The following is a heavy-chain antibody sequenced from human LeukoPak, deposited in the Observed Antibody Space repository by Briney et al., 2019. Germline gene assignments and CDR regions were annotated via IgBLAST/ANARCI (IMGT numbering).Heavy chain of an antibody. CDR3: AKDPFRARISAPDY. V-gene: IGHV3-23*01. J-gene: IGHJ4*02. D-gene: IGHD6-6*01. CDR1: GFTFSSYW. CDR2: ISGSGGST. Sequence: GGSLRLSCAASGFTFSSYWMHWVRQAPGKGLEWVSAISGSGGSTYYADSVKGRFTISRDNSKNTLYLQMNSLRAEDTAVYYCAKDPFRARISAPDYWGQGTLVTVSS.